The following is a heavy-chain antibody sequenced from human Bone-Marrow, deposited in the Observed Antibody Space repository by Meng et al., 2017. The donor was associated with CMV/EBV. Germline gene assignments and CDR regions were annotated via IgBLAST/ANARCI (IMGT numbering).Heavy chain of an antibody. CDR3: ARGYCSSTSCYSATPEEDLYGMAV. D-gene: IGHD2-2*02. J-gene: IGHJ6*02. V-gene: IGHV3-21*06. Sequence: GESLKISCAASGFTFSSYSMNWVRQAPGKGLEWVSSISRISSYIYYADSVKGRFTISRDNAKNLLYLQMNSLRAEDTAVYYCARGYCSSTSCYSATPEEDLYGMAVWGQGPTVYVAS. CDR1: GFTFSSYS. CDR2: ISRISSYI.